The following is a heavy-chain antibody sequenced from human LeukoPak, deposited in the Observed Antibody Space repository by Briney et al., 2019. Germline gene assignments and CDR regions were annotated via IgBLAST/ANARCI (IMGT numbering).Heavy chain of an antibody. D-gene: IGHD2-8*02. CDR2: IRSSGSPI. CDR3: ARVVYHFDS. CDR1: GFPFSDYE. J-gene: IGHJ4*02. Sequence: PGGSLRLSCAASGFPFSDYEMNWVRQPPGKGLEWVSSIRSSGSPIYYADSVKGRFTISRDNAKNSLYLQMNSLRAEDTAVYYCARVVYHFDSWGQGTLVTVSS. V-gene: IGHV3-48*03.